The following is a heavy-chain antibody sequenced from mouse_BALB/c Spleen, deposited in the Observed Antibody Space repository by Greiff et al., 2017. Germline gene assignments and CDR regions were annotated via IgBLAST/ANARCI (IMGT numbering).Heavy chain of an antibody. CDR1: GFTFSSYA. Sequence: EVMLVESGGGLVKPGGSLKLSCAASGFTFSSYAMSWVRQTPEKRLEWVASISSGGSTYYPDSVKGRFTISRDNARNILYLQMSSLRSEDTAMYYCARCNWDAFDYWGQGTTLTVSS. J-gene: IGHJ2*01. CDR2: ISSGGST. CDR3: ARCNWDAFDY. V-gene: IGHV5-6-5*01. D-gene: IGHD4-1*01.